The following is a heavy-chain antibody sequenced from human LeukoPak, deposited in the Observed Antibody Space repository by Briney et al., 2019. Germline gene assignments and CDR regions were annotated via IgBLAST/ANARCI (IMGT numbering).Heavy chain of an antibody. CDR3: ARGRGILGGPDNAGDSFDS. J-gene: IGHJ4*01. V-gene: IGHV1-2*02. Sequence: ASVKVSCKASGYTFTDYYLLWVRQAPGQGLEWMGLIKTNSGATDYAQNFQARVTMTRDTSSGTAYLDLSSLTSDDTAVYYCARGRGILGGPDNAGDSFDSWGQGTLVIVSS. D-gene: IGHD3-16*01. CDR2: IKTNSGAT. CDR1: GYTFTDYY.